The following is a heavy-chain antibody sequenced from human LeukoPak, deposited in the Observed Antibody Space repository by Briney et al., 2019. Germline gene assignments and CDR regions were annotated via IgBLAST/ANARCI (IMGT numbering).Heavy chain of an antibody. Sequence: GGSLRLSCIASGFSFSSYAMSWVRQAPGKGLEWVSAISASADSTYYADSVKGRFTISRDNSKNTLYLQMNSLRAEDTAVYYCARDLSWQYFDYWGQGTLVTVSS. V-gene: IGHV3-23*01. CDR2: ISASADST. J-gene: IGHJ4*02. CDR1: GFSFSSYA. CDR3: ARDLSWQYFDY.